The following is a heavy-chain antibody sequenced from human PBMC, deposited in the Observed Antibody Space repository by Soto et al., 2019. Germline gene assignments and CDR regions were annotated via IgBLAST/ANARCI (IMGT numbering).Heavy chain of an antibody. CDR2: INPSGGST. CDR3: ARDTPSMITFGGVIASYYGMDV. D-gene: IGHD3-16*02. J-gene: IGHJ6*02. CDR1: GYTFTSYY. V-gene: IGHV1-46*01. Sequence: GASVKVSCKASGYTFTSYYMHWVRQAPGQGLEWMGIINPSGGSTSYAQKFQGRVTMTRDTSTSTVYMELSSLRSEDTTVYYCARDTPSMITFGGVIASYYGMDVWGQGTTVTVSS.